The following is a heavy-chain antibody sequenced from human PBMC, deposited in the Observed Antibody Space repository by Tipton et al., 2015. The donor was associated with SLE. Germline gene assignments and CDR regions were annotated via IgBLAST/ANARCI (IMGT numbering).Heavy chain of an antibody. J-gene: IGHJ1*01. CDR3: ATNGHGEAYEFFTEYLRH. D-gene: IGHD5-12*01. Sequence: TLSLTCVVSGHSIRSGYYWGWIRQPPGKGLEWIGSISHSGSTYYNPSLKSRVTISVDTSKNQFSLKVTSVTAADTAVYYCATNGHGEAYEFFTEYLRHWGQGTLVTVSS. CDR2: ISHSGST. V-gene: IGHV4-38-2*01. CDR1: GHSIRSGYY.